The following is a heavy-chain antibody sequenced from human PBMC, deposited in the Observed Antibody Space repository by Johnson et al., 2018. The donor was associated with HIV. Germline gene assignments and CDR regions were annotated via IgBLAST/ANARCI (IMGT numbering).Heavy chain of an antibody. J-gene: IGHJ3*02. Sequence: QVQLVESGGGLVKPGGSLRLSCAASGFTFSDYYMSWIRQAPGKGLEWVSYITTSGRTIYYADSVKGRFTVSRDNAKNSLYLQMNSLRAEDTAIYYCARAHSRGAIDIWGQGTMVTVSS. CDR2: ITTSGRTI. CDR3: ARAHSRGAIDI. D-gene: IGHD3-10*01. CDR1: GFTFSDYY. V-gene: IGHV3-11*04.